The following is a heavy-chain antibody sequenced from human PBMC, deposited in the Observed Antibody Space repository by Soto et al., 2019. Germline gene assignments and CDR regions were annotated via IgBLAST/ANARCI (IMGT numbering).Heavy chain of an antibody. Sequence: GASVKVSCKASGYTFTAYYIHWVRQAPGQGLVWMGMINPSDGNTAYAQRFQGRLTMTRDTSTSTVYMDLSSLRSEDTAVYYCATLYTAFDFWGQGTLVTVSS. CDR1: GYTFTAYY. D-gene: IGHD5-18*01. CDR2: INPSDGNT. J-gene: IGHJ4*02. V-gene: IGHV1-46*01. CDR3: ATLYTAFDF.